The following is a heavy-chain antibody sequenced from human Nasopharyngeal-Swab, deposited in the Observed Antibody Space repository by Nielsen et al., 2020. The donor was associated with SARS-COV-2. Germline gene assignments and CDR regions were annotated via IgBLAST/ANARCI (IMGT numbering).Heavy chain of an antibody. CDR1: GYTFTGYY. CDR3: ARGRTSLHYGGNPELDY. D-gene: IGHD4-23*01. V-gene: IGHV1-2*04. J-gene: IGHJ4*02. CDR2: INPNSGGT. Sequence: ASVKVSCKASGYTFTGYYMHWERKSPGQGLEWMGWINPNSGGTNYAQKFQGWVTMTRDTSISTAYMELSRLRSDDTAVYYCARGRTSLHYGGNPELDYWGQGTLVTVSS.